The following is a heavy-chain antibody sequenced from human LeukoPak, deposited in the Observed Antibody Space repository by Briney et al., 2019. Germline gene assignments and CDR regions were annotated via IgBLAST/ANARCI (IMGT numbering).Heavy chain of an antibody. Sequence: SETLSLTCTVSGGFISSYYWSWIRQPPGKGLEWIGYIYYSRTTEYNPSLKSRVTISLDTSKNQFSLKLSSVTTADTAVYYCARSVVTLYRYFDLWGRGTLVTVSS. CDR3: ARSVVTLYRYFDL. CDR2: IYYSRTT. D-gene: IGHD4-23*01. J-gene: IGHJ2*01. CDR1: GGFISSYY. V-gene: IGHV4-59*01.